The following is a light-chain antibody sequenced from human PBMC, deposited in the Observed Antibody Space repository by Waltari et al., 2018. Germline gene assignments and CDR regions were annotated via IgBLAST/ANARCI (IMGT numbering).Light chain of an antibody. Sequence: IQLTQPQSSVSASVGDRVTITCRASQSIRNYLNWYQQKPGKAPKLLIYAASSLQSGVPSRFSGSGSGTEFTLTISRLQPEDFATYHCQQSYSTPSTFGQGTRLEIK. CDR1: QSIRNY. CDR3: QQSYSTPST. CDR2: AAS. V-gene: IGKV1-39*01. J-gene: IGKJ5*01.